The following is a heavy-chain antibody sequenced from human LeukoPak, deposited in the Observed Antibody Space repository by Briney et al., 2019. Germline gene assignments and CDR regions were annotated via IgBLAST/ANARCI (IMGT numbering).Heavy chain of an antibody. CDR2: IYYSGST. Sequence: SETLSLTCTVSGGSISSGGYYWSWIRQHPGKGLEWIGYIYYSGSTYYNPSLKSRVTISVDTSKNQFSLKLSSVTAADTAVYYCARDGSGNLFDYWGQGTLVTVSS. J-gene: IGHJ4*02. V-gene: IGHV4-31*03. CDR3: ARDGSGNLFDY. CDR1: GGSISSGGYY. D-gene: IGHD3-10*01.